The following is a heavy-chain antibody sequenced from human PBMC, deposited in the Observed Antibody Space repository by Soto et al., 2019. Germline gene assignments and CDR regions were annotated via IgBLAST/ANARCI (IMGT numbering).Heavy chain of an antibody. CDR1: GFTFCSYA. CDR3: AKAEMIVVVPAAIDY. D-gene: IGHD2-2*01. V-gene: IGHV3-23*01. CDR2: ISGSGGST. Sequence: GGSLRLSCAASGFTFCSYAMSWVRQAPGKGLEWVSAISGSGGSTYYADSVKGRFTISRDNSKNTLYLQMNSLRAEDTAVYYCAKAEMIVVVPAAIDYWGQGTLVTVSS. J-gene: IGHJ4*02.